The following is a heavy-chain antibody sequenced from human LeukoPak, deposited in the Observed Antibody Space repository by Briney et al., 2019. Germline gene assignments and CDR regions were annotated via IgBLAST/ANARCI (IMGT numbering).Heavy chain of an antibody. J-gene: IGHJ4*02. D-gene: IGHD6-19*01. Sequence: SETLSLTCTVSGGSISSSSYYWGWIRQPPGKGPEWIGSIYYSGSTYYNPSLKSRVTISVDTSKNQFSLKLSSVTAADTAVYYCARRAVAGQFDYWGQGTLVTVSS. V-gene: IGHV4-39*01. CDR3: ARRAVAGQFDY. CDR1: GGSISSSSYY. CDR2: IYYSGST.